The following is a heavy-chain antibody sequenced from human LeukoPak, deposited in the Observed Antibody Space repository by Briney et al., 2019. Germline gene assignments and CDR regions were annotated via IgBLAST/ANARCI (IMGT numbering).Heavy chain of an antibody. J-gene: IGHJ4*02. CDR1: GFTFSTYP. Sequence: GRSLRLSCAASGFTFSTYPMHWVRQAPGKGLEWVSAISGSGGSTYYADSVKGRFTISRDNSKNTLYLQMNSLRAEDTAVYYCAKMGGNYYGSGSYLENGYDYWGQGTLVTVSS. D-gene: IGHD3-10*01. CDR2: ISGSGGST. CDR3: AKMGGNYYGSGSYLENGYDY. V-gene: IGHV3-23*01.